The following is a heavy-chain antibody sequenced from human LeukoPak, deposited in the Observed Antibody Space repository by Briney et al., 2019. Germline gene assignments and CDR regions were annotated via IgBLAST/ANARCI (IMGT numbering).Heavy chain of an antibody. V-gene: IGHV3-9*01. Sequence: GGSLRLSCAASGFTFSSYWMHWVRQAPGKGLEWVSGIGWNSGSMGYADSVKGRFTISRDNAKNSLYLQMNSLRAEDTALYYCAKGGLYDSSGSHGWFDPWGQGTLVTVSS. D-gene: IGHD3-22*01. J-gene: IGHJ5*02. CDR2: IGWNSGSM. CDR3: AKGGLYDSSGSHGWFDP. CDR1: GFTFSSYW.